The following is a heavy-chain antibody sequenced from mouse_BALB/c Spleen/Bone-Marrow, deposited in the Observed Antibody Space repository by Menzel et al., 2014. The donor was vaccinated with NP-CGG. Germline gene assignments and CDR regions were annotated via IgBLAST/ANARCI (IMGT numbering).Heavy chain of an antibody. Sequence: VHLVESGPQLVWPGASVKISCKASGYSFTNYWMHWVQQRPGQGLEWIGLIDPSDSETRLNLKFKDKATLSVDKSSSTTYTQHSSPTAKDYAVYCGPSHLFEYKHYYGMDYWGQGTSVTVSS. CDR1: GYSFTNYW. CDR2: IDPSDSET. D-gene: IGHD1-1*02. V-gene: IGHV1S74*01. CDR3: PSHLFEYKHYYGMDY. J-gene: IGHJ4*01.